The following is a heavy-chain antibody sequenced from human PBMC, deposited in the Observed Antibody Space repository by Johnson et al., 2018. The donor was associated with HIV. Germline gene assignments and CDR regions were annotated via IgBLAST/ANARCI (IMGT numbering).Heavy chain of an antibody. CDR1: GFTVSTYY. Sequence: VQLVESGGGVVQPGRSLRLSCAASGFTVSTYYMTWVRQASGKGLELVSLLYSSGKTYYADSVKGRFTISRDYSKNRLYLQMNSLRAEDTAVYYCASQIYDYDSGGYSGVFDIWGQGTMVTVSS. J-gene: IGHJ3*02. V-gene: IGHV3-53*01. CDR3: ASQIYDYDSGGYSGVFDI. D-gene: IGHD3-22*01. CDR2: LYSSGKT.